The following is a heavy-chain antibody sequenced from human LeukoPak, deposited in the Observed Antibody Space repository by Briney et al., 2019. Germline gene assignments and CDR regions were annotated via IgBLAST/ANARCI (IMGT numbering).Heavy chain of an antibody. J-gene: IGHJ3*01. V-gene: IGHV3-23*01. Sequence: PGGSLRLSCAASGFTFSSYAMSWVRQAPGKGLEWVSAITGSGGNTYYADSVKGRFTISRDNSRDTMYLQMNSLRPEDTAVYFCAKEGSALREGIVPALFDFDVWGQGTRVTVSS. D-gene: IGHD2-2*01. CDR2: ITGSGGNT. CDR3: AKEGSALREGIVPALFDFDV. CDR1: GFTFSSYA.